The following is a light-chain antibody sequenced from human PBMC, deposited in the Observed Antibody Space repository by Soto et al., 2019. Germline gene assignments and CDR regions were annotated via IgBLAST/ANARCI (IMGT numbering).Light chain of an antibody. CDR2: GAS. Sequence: IFLRQSQGTLPLFPGEGFPLSCRASQSVTTRFAWYQHKPGPAPRLLMSGASSRASGVPVRYSGSGSGTDFTLTISTLEPEDFALYYCQQYGGSPIPVGLGTRLEIK. CDR1: QSVTTRF. CDR3: QQYGGSPIP. J-gene: IGKJ5*01. V-gene: IGKV3-20*01.